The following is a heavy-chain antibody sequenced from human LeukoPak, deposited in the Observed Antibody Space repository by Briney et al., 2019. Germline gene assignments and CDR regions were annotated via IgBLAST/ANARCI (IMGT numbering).Heavy chain of an antibody. Sequence: GGSLRLSCAASGFTFSSYEMNWVRQAPGKGLEWVSYISSSGSTVYYADSVKGRFTISRDNSKNTLYLQMNSLRAEDTAVYYCAKPPYLTDSYDSSGYSYDYWGQGTLVTVSS. CDR3: AKPPYLTDSYDSSGYSYDY. V-gene: IGHV3-48*03. CDR1: GFTFSSYE. J-gene: IGHJ4*02. D-gene: IGHD3-22*01. CDR2: ISSSGSTV.